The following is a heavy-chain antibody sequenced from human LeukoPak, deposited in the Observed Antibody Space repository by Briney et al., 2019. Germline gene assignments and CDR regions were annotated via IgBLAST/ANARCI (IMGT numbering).Heavy chain of an antibody. CDR1: GFIISDYA. V-gene: IGHV3-64D*06. D-gene: IGHD6-13*01. CDR2: ISANGGST. J-gene: IGHJ4*02. CDR3: LKDLYKGDSSSWYYFHY. Sequence: GGSLRLSCSASGFIISDYAMHWVRQAPGKGLEYLSAISANGGSTYYADSVRGRFIISRDTSRNTLYLQMSSLRAEDTAIYHCLKDLYKGDSSSWYYFHYWGQGTLVTVPS.